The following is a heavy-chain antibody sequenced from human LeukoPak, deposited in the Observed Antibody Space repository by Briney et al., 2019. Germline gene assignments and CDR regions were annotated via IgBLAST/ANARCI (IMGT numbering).Heavy chain of an antibody. J-gene: IGHJ5*01. CDR1: GGSISSYY. V-gene: IGHV4-4*07. CDR3: ARDLPGPRQPPGAWFDP. Sequence: SQTLSLTCTVAGGSISSYYWGWIRQPAGEGLEWIGRIYTSGSTNYNPSLKSRVPMSEDTSKNRCSLKWRAVNAADPAVYYWARDLPGPRQPPGAWFDPWGQETLVTVSS. D-gene: IGHD3-10*01. CDR2: IYTSGST.